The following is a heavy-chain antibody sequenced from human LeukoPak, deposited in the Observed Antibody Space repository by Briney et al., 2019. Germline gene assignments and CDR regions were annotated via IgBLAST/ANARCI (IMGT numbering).Heavy chain of an antibody. D-gene: IGHD6-13*01. J-gene: IGHJ4*02. V-gene: IGHV3-23*01. CDR1: GFTFSNSA. CDR2: VSGSGDRT. CDR3: AKGLSSSTWADFDY. Sequence: GGSLRLSCEGSGFTFSNSAMTWVRQAPGRGLEWVSGVSGSGDRTNYTDSVKSRFTVSRDNSKNTVYLEMNRLGVDDTAVYYCAKGLSSSTWADFDYWGQGILVTVSS.